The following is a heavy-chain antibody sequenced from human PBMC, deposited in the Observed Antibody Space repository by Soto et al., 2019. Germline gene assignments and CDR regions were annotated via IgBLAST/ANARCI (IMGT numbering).Heavy chain of an antibody. CDR3: ARDEDIVVVPAAMRGGPYYYYGMDV. V-gene: IGHV1-69*01. CDR2: FIPIFGPA. J-gene: IGHJ6*02. CDR1: GGTFSSYA. D-gene: IGHD2-2*01. Sequence: QVQLVQSGAEVKKPGSSVKVSCKASGGTFSSYAISWVRQAPGQGLEWMGGFIPIFGPANYAQKFQGRVTITADESTSTAYMELSSLRSEDTAVYYCARDEDIVVVPAAMRGGPYYYYGMDVWGQGTTVTVSS.